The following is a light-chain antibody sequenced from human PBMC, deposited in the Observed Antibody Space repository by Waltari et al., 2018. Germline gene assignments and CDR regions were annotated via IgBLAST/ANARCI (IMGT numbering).Light chain of an antibody. Sequence: IQLTQSPSSLSASVGDRVTITCRASLGISSNLAWYQQKPGKAPKLLISAASTLQSGVPLRFSGSGSGTDFTLTISSLQPEDFATYYCQQLNSYPITFGQGTRLEIK. J-gene: IGKJ5*01. CDR3: QQLNSYPIT. CDR2: AAS. V-gene: IGKV1-9*01. CDR1: LGISSN.